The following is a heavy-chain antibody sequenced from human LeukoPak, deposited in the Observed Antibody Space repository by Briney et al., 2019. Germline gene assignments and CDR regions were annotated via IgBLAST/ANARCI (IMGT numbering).Heavy chain of an antibody. CDR1: GFTFSSYS. Sequence: KAGGSLSLSCAASGFTFSSYSMNWVRQAPGKGLEWVGRIKSKTDGGTTDYAAPVKGRIAISRDDSKNTLYLQMNSLKTEDTAVYYCTTDPPFGSYFYWGQGTLVTVSS. J-gene: IGHJ4*02. CDR3: TTDPPFGSYFY. CDR2: IKSKTDGGTT. V-gene: IGHV3-15*01. D-gene: IGHD1-26*01.